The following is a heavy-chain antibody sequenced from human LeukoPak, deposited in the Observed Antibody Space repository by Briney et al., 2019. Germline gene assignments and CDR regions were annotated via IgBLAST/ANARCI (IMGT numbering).Heavy chain of an antibody. D-gene: IGHD3-16*01. CDR3: ARHYEANWFDP. CDR1: GVSSSSSY. Sequence: SETLSLTCTVSGVSSSSSYWSWIRQPPGKGLEWIGYIFYTGDSNHNPSFKSRVSISLDTSKDQISLKLSSVTAADTAVYYCARHYEANWFDPWGQGTPVTVSS. CDR2: IFYTGDS. V-gene: IGHV4-59*08. J-gene: IGHJ5*02.